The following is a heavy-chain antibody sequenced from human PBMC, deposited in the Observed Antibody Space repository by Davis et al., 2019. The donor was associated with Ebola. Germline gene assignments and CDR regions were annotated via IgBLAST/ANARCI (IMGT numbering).Heavy chain of an antibody. CDR3: ARDMWGSGYYYYGMDV. CDR2: INSDGSST. Sequence: GESLKISCAASEFTFSKYGMNWFRQAPGKGLVWVSRINSDGSSTSYADSVKGRFTISRDNAKNTLYLQMNSLRAEDTAVYYCARDMWGSGYYYYGMDVWGQGTTVTVSS. CDR1: EFTFSKYG. D-gene: IGHD3-10*01. J-gene: IGHJ6*02. V-gene: IGHV3-74*01.